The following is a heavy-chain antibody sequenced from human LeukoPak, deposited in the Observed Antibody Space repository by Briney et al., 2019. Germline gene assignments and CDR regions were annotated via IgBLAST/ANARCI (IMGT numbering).Heavy chain of an antibody. Sequence: SETLSLTCTASGGSISSPNFYWGWIRQPPGKGLEWIGSVYESGFTYYNPSLKSRVTVSADTSKNHVSLRLTSVTAADTAVYFCAREKYYDILTGYFDLDAFDIWGQGTMVTVSS. V-gene: IGHV4-39*07. J-gene: IGHJ3*02. CDR1: GGSISSPNFY. CDR2: VYESGFT. CDR3: AREKYYDILTGYFDLDAFDI. D-gene: IGHD3-9*01.